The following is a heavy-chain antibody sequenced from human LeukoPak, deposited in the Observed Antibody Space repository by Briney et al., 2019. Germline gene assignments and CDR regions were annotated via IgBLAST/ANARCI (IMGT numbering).Heavy chain of an antibody. D-gene: IGHD3-22*01. Sequence: SQTLSLTCAISGDSVSSQSAAWNWIRQSPSRGLQWLGRTYYRSKWYNDFALSVKSRIAINPDTSKNRFSLQLSSVTPEDTAVYYCVRDYYDTSGYYEDASDIWGQGTMVTVSS. J-gene: IGHJ3*02. CDR2: TYYRSKWYN. CDR1: GDSVSSQSAA. CDR3: VRDYYDTSGYYEDASDI. V-gene: IGHV6-1*01.